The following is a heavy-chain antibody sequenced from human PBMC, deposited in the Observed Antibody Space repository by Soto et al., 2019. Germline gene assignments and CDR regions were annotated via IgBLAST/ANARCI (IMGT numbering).Heavy chain of an antibody. CDR3: ARDFYAGYNWFDP. Sequence: GASVKVSCTASGFTFTSSAVQWVRQARGQRLEWMGWIGAYSGNTNYAQKLQDRVTMTTDTSTSTAYMELRSLRSDDTAVYYCARDFYAGYNWFDPWGQGTLVTVSS. CDR2: IGAYSGNT. CDR1: GFTFTSSA. V-gene: IGHV1-18*01. J-gene: IGHJ5*02. D-gene: IGHD3-16*01.